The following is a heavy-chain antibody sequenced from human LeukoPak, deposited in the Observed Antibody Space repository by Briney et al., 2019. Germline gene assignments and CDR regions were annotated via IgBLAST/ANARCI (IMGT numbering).Heavy chain of an antibody. Sequence: SETLSLTCTVSRGSINNYYWNWIRQPPGRGLEWIGFVYSSGSTNYNASLKSRVTISLDASKNQFSLKLSSVTAADTAVYYCAREQPPLGWFDYWGRGALSPSPQ. CDR2: VYSSGST. CDR1: RGSINNYY. CDR3: AREQPPLGWFDY. V-gene: IGHV4-59*01. J-gene: IGHJ4*02. D-gene: IGHD2-15*01.